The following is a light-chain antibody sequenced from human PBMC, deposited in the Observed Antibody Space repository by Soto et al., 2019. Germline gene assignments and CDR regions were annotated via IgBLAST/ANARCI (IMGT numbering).Light chain of an antibody. CDR1: QSVKTN. V-gene: IGKV3-15*01. Sequence: EIVMTQSPASLSVSPGERATLSCRASQSVKTNLAWYHQKPVKAPRLLMYEASTRATGIPARFSGRGSGTEFTLTISSLQSEDFAVYFCQQYDDCPPRLTFGGGTRVEIK. CDR3: QQYDDCPPRLT. CDR2: EAS. J-gene: IGKJ4*01.